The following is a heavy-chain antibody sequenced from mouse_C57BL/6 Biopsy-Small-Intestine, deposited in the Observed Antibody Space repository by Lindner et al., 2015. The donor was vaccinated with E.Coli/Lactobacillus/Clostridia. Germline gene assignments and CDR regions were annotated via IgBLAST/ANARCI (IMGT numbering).Heavy chain of an antibody. J-gene: IGHJ4*01. CDR1: GYTFNAYY. CDR3: ARSRLFYYGTVEYYTPYWFDP. Sequence: SVKVSCKASGYTFNAYYLHWAATGPLGQGLEWLGWINPKTGETNCTQKFQGRITLTRDTSINTAYMDMSSLTSDDTAVFYCARSRLFYYGTVEYYTPYWFDPWGQGTLVTVSS. V-gene: IGHV14-4*02. D-gene: IGHD1-1*02. CDR2: INPKTGET.